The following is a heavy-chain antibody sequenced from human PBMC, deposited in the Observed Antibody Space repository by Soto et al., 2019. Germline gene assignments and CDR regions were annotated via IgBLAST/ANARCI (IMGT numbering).Heavy chain of an antibody. Sequence: PSEDLSLTCAVSGGSISSSNWWSWVRQPPGKGLEWIGEIYHSGSTNYNPSLKSRVTISVDKSKNQFSLKRSSVTAADTAVYYCARVWAVAGDGNWFDPWGQGTLVTVSS. D-gene: IGHD6-19*01. CDR3: ARVWAVAGDGNWFDP. CDR1: GGSISSSNW. V-gene: IGHV4-4*02. CDR2: IYHSGST. J-gene: IGHJ5*02.